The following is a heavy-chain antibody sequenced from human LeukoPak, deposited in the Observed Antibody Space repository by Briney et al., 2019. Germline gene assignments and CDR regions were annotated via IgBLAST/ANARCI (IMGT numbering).Heavy chain of an antibody. J-gene: IGHJ5*01. V-gene: IGHV3-43*01. D-gene: IGHD3-3*01. Sequence: PGGSLRHSCAASGFTFRAYTMHWFRQAPGKGLEWVSLFSGNGKTTYYADSVKGRFTISRDNSKNSLYLQMNSLESDYTALYYCAKEGGTMFFDSWGQGTLVTVSS. CDR2: FSGNGKTT. CDR3: AKEGGTMFFDS. CDR1: GFTFRAYT.